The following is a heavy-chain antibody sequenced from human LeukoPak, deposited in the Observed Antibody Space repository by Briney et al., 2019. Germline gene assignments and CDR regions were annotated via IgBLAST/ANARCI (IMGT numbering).Heavy chain of an antibody. J-gene: IGHJ4*02. CDR1: GGTFSSYA. CDR3: ATDYGGNSLPWY. V-gene: IGHV1-69*13. Sequence: SVKVSCKASGGTFSSYAISWVRQAPGQGLEWMGGIIPIFGTANYAQKFQGRVTITADESTSTAYMELSSLRSEDTAVYYCATDYGGNSLPWYWGQGTLVIVSS. D-gene: IGHD4-23*01. CDR2: IIPIFGTA.